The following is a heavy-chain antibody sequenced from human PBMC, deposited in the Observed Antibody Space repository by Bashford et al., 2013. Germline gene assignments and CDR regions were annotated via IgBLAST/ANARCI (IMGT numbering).Heavy chain of an antibody. V-gene: IGHV3-73*01. CDR1: GLAFSGSA. CDR3: TRRIEPNYYGLDA. D-gene: IGHD1-14*01. Sequence: GSLRLSCAASGLAFSGSAMHWVRQAAGKGLEWVGRIRSKVNNYATTYAASVKGRFTFSRDDSKNTAYLQMNSLKSDDTAVYYCTRRIEPNYYGLDAWGQGTTVTVSS. J-gene: IGHJ6*02. CDR2: IRSKVNNYAT.